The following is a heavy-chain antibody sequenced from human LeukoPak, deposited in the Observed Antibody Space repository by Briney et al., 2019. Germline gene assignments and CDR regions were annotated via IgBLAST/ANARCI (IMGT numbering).Heavy chain of an antibody. CDR3: ATGRDGYNWGDAYDT. D-gene: IGHD1-1*01. V-gene: IGHV1-69*04. Sequence: ASVKVCCKANGGTFNNYAFSWVRQAPGQGLEWMGRIIPIVSILNYAQKFEGRVTITADESTSAVYMDLKNLTSEDTAVYYCATGRDGYNWGDAYDTWGQGTLVTVS. CDR1: GGTFNNYA. J-gene: IGHJ3*02. CDR2: IIPIVSIL.